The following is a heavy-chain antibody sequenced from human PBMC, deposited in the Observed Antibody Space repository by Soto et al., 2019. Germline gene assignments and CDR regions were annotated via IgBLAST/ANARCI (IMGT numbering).Heavy chain of an antibody. CDR2: VKSKTHGGTT. D-gene: IGHD2-2*01. CDR1: GFTFSNAW. CDR3: TTDSDSSTTVVRFDN. V-gene: IGHV3-15*07. J-gene: IGHJ4*01. Sequence: EVQLVESGGGLVKPGGSLRLSCAASGFTFSNAWINWVRQAPGKGLETVGRVKSKTHGGTTDYAESVKGRSAIQRDDSNTMVYLQMNSMKIEDSAVYYCTTDSDSSTTVVRFDNWGHGTLVTVCS.